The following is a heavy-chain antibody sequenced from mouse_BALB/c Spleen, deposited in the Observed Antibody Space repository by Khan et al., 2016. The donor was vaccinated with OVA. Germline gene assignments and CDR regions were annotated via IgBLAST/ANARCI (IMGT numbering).Heavy chain of an antibody. Sequence: QVQLQQSGPELVKPGAAVKMSCKASGYTFTDYVISWVKQRTGQGPKWIGEIYPGSGSTYYNEKFKGKATLTADKSSNTAYMQLSSLTSEDSAVYFCARSYDGAWFAYWGQGTLVTVSA. CDR1: GYTFTDYV. V-gene: IGHV1-81*01. CDR2: IYPGSGST. CDR3: ARSYDGAWFAY. J-gene: IGHJ3*01. D-gene: IGHD1-1*01.